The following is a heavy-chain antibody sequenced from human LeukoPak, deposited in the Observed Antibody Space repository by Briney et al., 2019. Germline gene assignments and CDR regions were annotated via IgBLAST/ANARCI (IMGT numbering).Heavy chain of an antibody. CDR2: MYTSGST. J-gene: IGHJ3*02. CDR3: ASSTSWYGAIDM. D-gene: IGHD2-2*01. CDR1: GGSMSSYY. Sequence: PSETLSLTCIVSGGSMSSYYWSWIRQPAGKGLEWIGRMYTSGSTNYNPSLKSRVTMSVDTSKNQFSLNLSSVTAADTAVYYCASSTSWYGAIDMWGQGTMVTVSP. V-gene: IGHV4-4*07.